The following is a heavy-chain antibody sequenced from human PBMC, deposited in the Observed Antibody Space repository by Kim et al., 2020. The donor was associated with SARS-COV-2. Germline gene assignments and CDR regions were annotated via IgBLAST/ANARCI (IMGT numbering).Heavy chain of an antibody. J-gene: IGHJ3*02. D-gene: IGHD1-26*01. CDR2: ISAYKRNT. CDR1: GYTFTSYG. V-gene: IGHV1-18*01. Sequence: ASVKVSCKASGYTFTSYGITWVRQAPGQGLEWMGWISAYKRNTNYAQKLQGRVTMTTDTSTSTAYLELRSLRSDDTAVYYCARRGALAASDAFDIWGQGTILTVSS. CDR3: ARRGALAASDAFDI.